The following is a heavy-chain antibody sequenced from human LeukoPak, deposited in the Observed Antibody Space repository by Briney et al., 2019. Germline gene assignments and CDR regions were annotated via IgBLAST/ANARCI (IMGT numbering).Heavy chain of an antibody. CDR3: AKAHADFWSAFDY. J-gene: IGHJ4*02. D-gene: IGHD3-3*01. Sequence: GGSLRLSCAASGFTFSSYGMHWVRQAPGKGLEWVAVISYDGSIKYYADSVKGRFTISRDNSKNTLYLQMNSLRAEDTAVYYCAKAHADFWSAFDYWGQGTLVTVSS. CDR2: ISYDGSIK. CDR1: GFTFSSYG. V-gene: IGHV3-30*18.